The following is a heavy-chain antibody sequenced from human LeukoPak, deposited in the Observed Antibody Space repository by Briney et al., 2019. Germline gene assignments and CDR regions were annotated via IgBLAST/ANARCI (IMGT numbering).Heavy chain of an antibody. CDR3: ARDRQQLVLTNWFDP. J-gene: IGHJ5*02. CDR2: INPNSGGT. CDR1: GYTFTGYY. Sequence: ASVKVSCKASGYTFTGYYMHWVRQAPGQGLEWMGWINPNSGGTNYAQKFQGRVTMTRDTSISTAYMELSRLRSDDTAVYYCARDRQQLVLTNWFDPWGQGTLVTVSS. D-gene: IGHD6-13*01. V-gene: IGHV1-2*02.